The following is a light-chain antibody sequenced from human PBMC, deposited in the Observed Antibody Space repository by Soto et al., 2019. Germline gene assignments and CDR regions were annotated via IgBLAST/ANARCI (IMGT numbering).Light chain of an antibody. CDR3: QQYGDWPLT. V-gene: IGKV3-15*01. CDR1: QSVGNN. Sequence: EIVVTQSPATLSVSPGERATLSCRASQSVGNNFAWYQQKPGQAPRLLIFATSTRATGVPARFSGSGSGTEFTLTISIVQSEDFEVYYCQQYGDWPLTFGGGAKVEIE. CDR2: ATS. J-gene: IGKJ4*01.